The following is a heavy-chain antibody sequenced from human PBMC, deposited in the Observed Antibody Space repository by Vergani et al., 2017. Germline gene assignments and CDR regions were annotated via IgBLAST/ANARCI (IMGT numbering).Heavy chain of an antibody. V-gene: IGHV1-2*02. CDR2: INPNSGGT. CDR1: RYTFTGYY. J-gene: IGHJ6*02. Sequence: QVQLVQSGAEVKKPGASVKVSCKASRYTFTGYYINWVRQATGQGLEWMGWINPNSGGTNYAQKFQGRVTMAMDTSISTAYMGLSRLKSDDTAMYYCASAVRRTYYFGSSVYYYYYYYSMDVWGQGTTVTVSS. D-gene: IGHD3-22*01. CDR3: ASAVRRTYYFGSSVYYYYYYYSMDV.